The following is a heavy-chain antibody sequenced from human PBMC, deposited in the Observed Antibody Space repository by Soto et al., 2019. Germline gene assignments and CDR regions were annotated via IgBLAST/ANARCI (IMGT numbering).Heavy chain of an antibody. J-gene: IGHJ6*02. D-gene: IGHD2-15*01. CDR1: GYTFTSYG. CDR3: ARGERVSGYYYYGMDV. V-gene: IGHV1-18*01. Sequence: ASVKVSCKASGYTFTSYGISWVRQAPGQGLEWMGWISAYNGNTDYAQKLQGRVTMTTDTSTSTAYMELGSLRSDDTAVYYCARGERVSGYYYYGMDVWGQGTTVTVSS. CDR2: ISAYNGNT.